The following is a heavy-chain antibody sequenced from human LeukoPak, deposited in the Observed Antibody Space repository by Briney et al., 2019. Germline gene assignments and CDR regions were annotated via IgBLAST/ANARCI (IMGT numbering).Heavy chain of an antibody. Sequence: GGSLRLSCAASGFTFSSYSMNWVRQAPGKGLEWVSSISSSSSYIYCADSVQGRFTISRDNAKNSLYLQMNSLRAEDTAVYYCAGGSPTETLDYWGQGTLVTVSS. J-gene: IGHJ4*02. CDR2: ISSSSSYI. CDR3: AGGSPTETLDY. D-gene: IGHD2-15*01. V-gene: IGHV3-21*01. CDR1: GFTFSSYS.